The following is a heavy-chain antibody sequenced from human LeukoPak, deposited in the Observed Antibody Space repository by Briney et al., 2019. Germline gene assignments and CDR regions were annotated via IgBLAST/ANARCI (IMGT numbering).Heavy chain of an antibody. D-gene: IGHD2-2*01. CDR1: GFTFSSYS. CDR3: AREIVSSNSFDN. V-gene: IGHV3-21*01. Sequence: GGSLRLSCAASGFTFSSYSMNWVRQAPGKGLEWVSSISSSSSYIYYADSVKGRFTISRDNAKNSLYLQMNSLRAVDTAVYYCAREIVSSNSFDNWGQGTLVTVSS. CDR2: ISSSSSYI. J-gene: IGHJ4*02.